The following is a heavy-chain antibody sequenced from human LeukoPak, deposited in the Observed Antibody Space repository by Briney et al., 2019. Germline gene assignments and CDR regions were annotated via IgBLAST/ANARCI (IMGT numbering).Heavy chain of an antibody. CDR2: ISSSSSYI. J-gene: IGHJ4*02. CDR1: GFTFSSYS. CDR3: ASSISSSSDY. D-gene: IGHD6-13*01. Sequence: VGSLRLSCAASGFTFSSYSMNWVRQAPGKGLEWVSSISSSSSYIYYADSLKGRFTISRDNAKNSLYLQRNSLSAEDTAVYYCASSISSSSDYWGQGTLVTVSS. V-gene: IGHV3-21*01.